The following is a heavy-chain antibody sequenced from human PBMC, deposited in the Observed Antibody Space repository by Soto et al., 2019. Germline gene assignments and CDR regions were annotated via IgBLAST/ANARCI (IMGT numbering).Heavy chain of an antibody. CDR3: ARDRGRELANWFDP. CDR2: SYYSGST. V-gene: IGHV4-31*01. Sequence: QVQLQESGPGLVKPSQTLSLTCTVSGGSISSGGYYWNWIRQHPGKGLEWIGYSYYSGSTYYNPSLRSQVTISVDTSKNQFSLKLSSVTAADTAVYYCARDRGRELANWFDPWGQGTLVTVSS. D-gene: IGHD1-26*01. J-gene: IGHJ5*02. CDR1: GGSISSGGYY.